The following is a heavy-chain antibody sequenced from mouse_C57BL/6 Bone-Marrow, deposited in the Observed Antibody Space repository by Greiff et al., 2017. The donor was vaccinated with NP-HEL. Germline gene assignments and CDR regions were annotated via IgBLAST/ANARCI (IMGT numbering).Heavy chain of an antibody. CDR1: GYTFTDYN. V-gene: IGHV1-83*01. CDR3: ASEGTGFAY. CDR2: ISPRSGNT. D-gene: IGHD3-3*01. J-gene: IGHJ3*01. Sequence: VQLQQSGPELVKPGASVKMSCKASGYTFTDYNMHWVKQRTGQGLEWIGEISPRSGNTYYNEKFKGKATLTADKSSSTAYMELRSLTSEDSAGYFCASEGTGFAYWGQGTLVTVSA.